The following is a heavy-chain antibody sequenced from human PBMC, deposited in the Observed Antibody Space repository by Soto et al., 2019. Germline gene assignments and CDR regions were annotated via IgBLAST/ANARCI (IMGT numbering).Heavy chain of an antibody. J-gene: IGHJ6*02. Sequence: PGGSLRLSCAASGFTFSSYGMHWVRQAPGKGLEWVAVIWYDGSNKYYADSVKGRFTISRDNSKNTLYLQMNSLRAEDTAVYYCARAPAGGYGMDVWGQGTTVTVS. CDR1: GFTFSSYG. V-gene: IGHV3-33*01. CDR3: ARAPAGGYGMDV. D-gene: IGHD3-16*01. CDR2: IWYDGSNK.